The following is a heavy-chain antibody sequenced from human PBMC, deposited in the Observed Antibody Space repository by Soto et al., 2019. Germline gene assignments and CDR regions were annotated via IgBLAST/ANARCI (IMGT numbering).Heavy chain of an antibody. J-gene: IGHJ4*02. V-gene: IGHV3-23*01. CDR2: ISASGGST. D-gene: IGHD3-22*01. Sequence: GGSLRLSCAASGITLSSYAMSWVRQAPGKGPEWVSGISASGGSTSYADSVKVRFTISRDNSKNTLYLQMNSLKTEDTAVYYCVRATYFSDSSGYTRCFDYWGQGTLVTVSS. CDR1: GITLSSYA. CDR3: VRATYFSDSSGYTRCFDY.